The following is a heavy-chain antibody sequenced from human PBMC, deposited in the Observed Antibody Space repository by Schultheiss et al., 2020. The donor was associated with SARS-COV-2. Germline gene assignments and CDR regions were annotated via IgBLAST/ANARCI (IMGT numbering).Heavy chain of an antibody. J-gene: IGHJ6*02. CDR1: GYTFTRYY. V-gene: IGHV1-46*01. Sequence: ASVKVSCKASGYTFTRYYIHWVRQAPGQGLEWMGIINPSDGSTSYAQKFQGRVTITADESTSTAYMELSSLRSDDTAVYYCARGHSSSSKGYYYYGMDVWGQGTTVTVSS. CDR3: ARGHSSSSKGYYYYGMDV. CDR2: INPSDGST. D-gene: IGHD6-6*01.